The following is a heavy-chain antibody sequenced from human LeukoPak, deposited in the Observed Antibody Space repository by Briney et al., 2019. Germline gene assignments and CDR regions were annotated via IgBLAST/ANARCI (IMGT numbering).Heavy chain of an antibody. D-gene: IGHD2-2*01. J-gene: IGHJ4*02. Sequence: ASVKVSCKTSGYTFIDYYVHWIRQAPGQGLEWMGRINPSTGGTDFAQKFQGKVSMTRDTSISTAYMELSRLGSDDTAVYYCAISSTSCYLCSGYWGQGTLVTVSS. CDR3: AISSTSCYLCSGY. CDR1: GYTFIDYY. CDR2: INPSTGGT. V-gene: IGHV1-2*06.